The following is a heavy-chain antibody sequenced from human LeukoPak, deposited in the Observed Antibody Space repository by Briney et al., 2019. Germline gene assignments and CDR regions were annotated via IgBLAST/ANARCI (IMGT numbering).Heavy chain of an antibody. D-gene: IGHD3-16*01. CDR3: TRPGYDESDY. CDR1: GFTFSGSA. J-gene: IGHJ4*02. Sequence: GGSLRLSCAASGFTFSGSAMHWVRQASGKGLEWVGRIRSKANSYATAYAASMKGRFIISRDDSKNMAYLQMNSLKTEDTAVYYCTRPGYDESDYWGQGTLVTVSS. V-gene: IGHV3-73*01. CDR2: IRSKANSYAT.